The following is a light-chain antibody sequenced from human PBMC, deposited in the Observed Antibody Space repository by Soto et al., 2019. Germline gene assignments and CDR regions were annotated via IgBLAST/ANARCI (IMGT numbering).Light chain of an antibody. Sequence: EIVLTQSPGTLSLSPGERATLSCRASQSVRNNYLAWYQQKPGQAPRLLIYGASSRATGIPDRFSGSGSGTEFTLTISRLEPEDFAVFYCQQYGGSPRTFGQGTRVEIK. CDR2: GAS. CDR1: QSVRNNY. V-gene: IGKV3-20*01. J-gene: IGKJ1*01. CDR3: QQYGGSPRT.